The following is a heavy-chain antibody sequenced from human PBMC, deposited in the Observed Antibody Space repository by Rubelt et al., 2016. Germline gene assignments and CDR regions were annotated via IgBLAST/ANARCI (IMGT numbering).Heavy chain of an antibody. V-gene: IGHV3-23*01. J-gene: IGHJ6*02. CDR1: GFSFTTYA. CDR2: ISGSAGMT. CDR3: TRHPEGATVRKPYGMDV. Sequence: VGSLRLSCAASGFSFTTYAMSWVRQAPGKGLEWVSAISGSAGMTYYSDSVKGRFAISRDNSKNTLYLQMNSLRAEDTAVYYCTRHPEGATVRKPYGMDVWGQGTTVTVSS. D-gene: IGHD4-11*01.